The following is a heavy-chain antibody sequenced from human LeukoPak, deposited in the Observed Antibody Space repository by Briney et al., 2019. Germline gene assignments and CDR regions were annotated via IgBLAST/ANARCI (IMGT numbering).Heavy chain of an antibody. CDR3: AKVYFQGYYYYYGMDV. CDR2: ISYDGSNK. D-gene: IGHD2-8*01. V-gene: IGHV3-30*18. Sequence: GGSLRLSCAASGFTFSSYAMSWVRQAPGKGLEWVAVISYDGSNKYYADSVKGRFTISRDNSKNTLYLQMNSLRAEDTAVYYCAKVYFQGYYYYYGMDVWGQGTTVTVSS. CDR1: GFTFSSYA. J-gene: IGHJ6*02.